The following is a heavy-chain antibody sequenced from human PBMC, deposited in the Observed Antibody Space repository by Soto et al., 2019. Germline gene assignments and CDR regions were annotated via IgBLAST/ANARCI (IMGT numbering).Heavy chain of an antibody. J-gene: IGHJ6*02. V-gene: IGHV5-51*01. Sequence: PGESLKISCKGSGYSFTSYWIGWVRQMPGKGLEWMGIIYPGDSDTRYSPSFQGQVTISADKSISTAYLQWSSLKASDTAMYYCARHGLQPTTTVWTSGTYYYGMDVWGQGTTVTVS. D-gene: IGHD4-17*01. CDR1: GYSFTSYW. CDR2: IYPGDSDT. CDR3: ARHGLQPTTTVWTSGTYYYGMDV.